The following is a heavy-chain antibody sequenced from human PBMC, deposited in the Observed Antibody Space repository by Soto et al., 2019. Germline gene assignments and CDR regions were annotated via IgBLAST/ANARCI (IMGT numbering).Heavy chain of an antibody. Sequence: GGYLRLSCAASGFSFGSYALSWVRQAPGKGLEWVSTISGSDGKTFYADSVKGRFSISRDTSQSTLYLQMNSLRADDTAMYYCARWSYLDYWVQGT. CDR3: ARWSYLDY. D-gene: IGHD3-3*01. CDR1: GFSFGSYA. J-gene: IGHJ4*02. CDR2: ISGSDGKT. V-gene: IGHV3-23*01.